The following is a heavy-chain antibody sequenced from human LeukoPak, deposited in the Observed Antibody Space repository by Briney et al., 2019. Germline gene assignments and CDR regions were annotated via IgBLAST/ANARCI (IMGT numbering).Heavy chain of an antibody. CDR1: GGSISSYY. V-gene: IGHV4-59*12. CDR3: AREPGRPNWFDP. Sequence: SETLSLTCTVSGGSISSYYWSWIRQPPGKGLEWIGYIYYSGSTNYNPSLKSRVTISVDTSKNQFSLKLSSVTAADTAVYYCAREPGRPNWFDPWGQGTLVTVSS. CDR2: IYYSGST. J-gene: IGHJ5*02.